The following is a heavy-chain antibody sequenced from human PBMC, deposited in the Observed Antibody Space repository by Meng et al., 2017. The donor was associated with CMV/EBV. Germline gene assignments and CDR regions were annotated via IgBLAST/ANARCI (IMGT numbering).Heavy chain of an antibody. CDR3: TKDHGISGYSMDV. D-gene: IGHD3-3*01. CDR1: TFTLSNHD. CDR2: INRGDSVI. J-gene: IGHJ6*02. V-gene: IGHV3-48*03. Sequence: GGSLRLSCSTSTFTLSNHDMNWVRQAPGKGLEWLSHINRGDSVIAYADSVRGRFTISRDIAKNSLYLQMNSLRVEDTALYYCTKDHGISGYSMDVWGQGTTVTVSS.